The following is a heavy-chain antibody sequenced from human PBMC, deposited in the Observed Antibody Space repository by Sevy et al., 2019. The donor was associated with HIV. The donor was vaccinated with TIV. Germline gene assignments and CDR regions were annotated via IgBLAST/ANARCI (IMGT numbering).Heavy chain of an antibody. D-gene: IGHD2-2*01. CDR3: ARFLSTSYYYYHAMDV. CDR1: GYTFATYD. Sequence: ASVKVSCKASGYTFATYDINWVRQATGQGLEWMGWMNPNSGNTGYAQKFQGRVTMTRNTSIETAYMELSSLRSEDTAVYYCARFLSTSYYYYHAMDVWGQGTTVTVSS. J-gene: IGHJ6*02. CDR2: MNPNSGNT. V-gene: IGHV1-8*01.